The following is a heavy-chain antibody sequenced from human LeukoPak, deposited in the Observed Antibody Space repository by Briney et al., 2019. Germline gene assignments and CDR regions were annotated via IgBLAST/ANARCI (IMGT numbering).Heavy chain of an antibody. J-gene: IGHJ2*01. CDR2: VYDSETT. V-gene: IGHV4-61*01. Sequence: SETLSHTCTASGGSVSSVNYYWSWIRQPPGKGLEWIGYVYDSETTNYNPSLKSRVTISVDTSKNQFSLKLNSVTAADTAVYYCARSSGSGSYAWYFDLWGRGALVTVSS. D-gene: IGHD3-10*01. CDR3: ARSSGSGSYAWYFDL. CDR1: GGSVSSVNYY.